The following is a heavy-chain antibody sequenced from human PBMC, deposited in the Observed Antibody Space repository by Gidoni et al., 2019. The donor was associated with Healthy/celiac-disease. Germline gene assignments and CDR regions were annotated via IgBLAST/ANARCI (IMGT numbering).Heavy chain of an antibody. CDR2: IIPIFGTA. V-gene: IGHV1-69*06. CDR3: ARDWYREGYYYYGMDV. CDR1: GGTFRRYA. Sequence: QVQLVQSGAEVTKPGSSVQVSCKASGGTFRRYAISWVRQAPGQGLEWMGGIIPIFGTANYAQKFQGRVTITADKSTSTAYMELSSLRSEDTAVYYCARDWYREGYYYYGMDVWGQGTTVTVSS. D-gene: IGHD3-10*01. J-gene: IGHJ6*02.